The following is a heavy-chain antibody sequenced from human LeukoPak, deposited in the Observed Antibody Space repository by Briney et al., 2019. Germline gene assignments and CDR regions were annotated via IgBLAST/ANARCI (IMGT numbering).Heavy chain of an antibody. CDR2: ISGSGGIT. CDR1: GFTFNSYA. V-gene: IGHV3-23*01. Sequence: GGSLRLSCAASGFTFNSYAMSWVRQAPGKGLEWVSGISGSGGITYYADSVKGRFTMSRDNSKNTLYLQMNSLRAEDTAVYYCAKVSLAGLMLYYSDYWGQGTLVTVSS. D-gene: IGHD1-1*01. CDR3: AKVSLAGLMLYYSDY. J-gene: IGHJ4*02.